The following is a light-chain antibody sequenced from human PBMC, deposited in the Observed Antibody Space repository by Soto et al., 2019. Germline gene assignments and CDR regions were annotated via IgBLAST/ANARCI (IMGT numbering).Light chain of an antibody. Sequence: DIVMTQSPLSLPVTPGEPASISCRSSQSLLYSNGYNYVDWYLQKPGQPPQLLIFLASSRASGVPDRFNGSGSSTDFTLRITPVEAEDVGVYYCMQVLQTPLTFGGGTKLEIK. CDR1: QSLLYSNGYNY. J-gene: IGKJ4*01. CDR3: MQVLQTPLT. CDR2: LAS. V-gene: IGKV2-28*01.